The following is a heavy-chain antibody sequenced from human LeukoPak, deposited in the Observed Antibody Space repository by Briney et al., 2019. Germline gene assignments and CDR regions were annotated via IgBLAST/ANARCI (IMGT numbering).Heavy chain of an antibody. Sequence: EGSLRLSCAASGFTFSSYGMHWVRQAPGKGLEWVAVISYDGSNKFYPDSVKGRFTISRDNSNLYLQMNSLRAEDTAVYYCAKGGKKWQEPLESWGQGTTVTVSS. CDR2: ISYDGSNK. CDR3: AKGGKKWQEPLES. D-gene: IGHD1-14*01. J-gene: IGHJ6*02. CDR1: GFTFSSYG. V-gene: IGHV3-30*18.